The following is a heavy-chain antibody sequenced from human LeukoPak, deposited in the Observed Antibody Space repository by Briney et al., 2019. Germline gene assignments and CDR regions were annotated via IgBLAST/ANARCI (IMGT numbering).Heavy chain of an antibody. J-gene: IGHJ4*02. V-gene: IGHV1-18*01. Sequence: SVKVSCKASGYTFTSYGISWVRQAPGQGLEWMGWISAYNGNTNYAQKLQGRVTMTTDTSTSTAYMELRSLRSDDTAVYYCARVLDYYDSSGSLMGYYFDYWGQGTLVTVSS. CDR2: ISAYNGNT. D-gene: IGHD3-22*01. CDR1: GYTFTSYG. CDR3: ARVLDYYDSSGSLMGYYFDY.